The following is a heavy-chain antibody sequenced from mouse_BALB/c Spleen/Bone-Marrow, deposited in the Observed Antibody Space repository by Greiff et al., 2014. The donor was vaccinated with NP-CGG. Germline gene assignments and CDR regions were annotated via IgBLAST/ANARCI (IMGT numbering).Heavy chain of an antibody. V-gene: IGHV1-18*01. CDR2: INPNNGVT. CDR1: GYTFTEYS. CDR3: ARWGWDFATGY. D-gene: IGHD3-3*01. Sequence: EVQLQESGPELVKPGASVKISCKTSGYTFTEYSMHWVKQSHGKSLEWIGGINPNNGVTSYNQKFKDKATLTVDKSSNTAYMELRSLTSEDSAVYFCARWGWDFATGYWGQGASVTVSS. J-gene: IGHJ4*01.